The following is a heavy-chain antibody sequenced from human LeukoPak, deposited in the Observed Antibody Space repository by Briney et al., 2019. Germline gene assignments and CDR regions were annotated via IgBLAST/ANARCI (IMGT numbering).Heavy chain of an antibody. CDR2: IYHSGST. CDR1: GYSISSGYY. J-gene: IGHJ4*02. Sequence: SETLSLTCTVSGYSISSGYYWGWIRQPPGKGLEWIGSIYHSGSTYYNPSLKSRVTISVDTSKNQFSLKLSSVTAADTAVYYCARHTDYGGNSGVDYWGQGTLVTVSS. V-gene: IGHV4-38-2*02. D-gene: IGHD4-23*01. CDR3: ARHTDYGGNSGVDY.